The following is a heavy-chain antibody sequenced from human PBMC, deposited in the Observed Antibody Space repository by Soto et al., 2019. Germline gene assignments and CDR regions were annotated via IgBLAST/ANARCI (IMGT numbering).Heavy chain of an antibody. CDR3: ARDLDSSAYYYGMDV. CDR1: GGSISSYY. CDR2: IYYSGST. V-gene: IGHV4-59*01. J-gene: IGHJ6*02. D-gene: IGHD6-25*01. Sequence: SETLALTCTVSGGSISSYYWSWIRQPPGKGLEWIGYIYYSGSTNYNPSLKSRVTIAVDTSKNQFSLKLSSVTAADTAVYYCARDLDSSAYYYGMDVWGQGTTVT.